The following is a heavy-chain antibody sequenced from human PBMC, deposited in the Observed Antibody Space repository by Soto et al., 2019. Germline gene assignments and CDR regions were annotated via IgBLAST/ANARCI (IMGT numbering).Heavy chain of an antibody. CDR2: ISYDGSNK. CDR1: GFTFSSYA. D-gene: IGHD3-22*01. CDR3: ARDLYDSSGYFDY. Sequence: GGSLRLSCAASGFTFSSYAMHWVRQAPGKGLEWVAVISYDGSNKYYADSVKGRFTISRDNSKNTLYLQMNSLRAEDTAVYYCARDLYDSSGYFDYWGQGTLVTVSS. J-gene: IGHJ4*02. V-gene: IGHV3-30-3*01.